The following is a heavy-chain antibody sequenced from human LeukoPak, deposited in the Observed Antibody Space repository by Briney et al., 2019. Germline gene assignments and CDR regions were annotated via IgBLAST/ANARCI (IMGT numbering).Heavy chain of an antibody. CDR3: AKGAYDYIEIAYFDY. CDR1: GFSFDNFA. Sequence: GGPLRLSCVASGFSFDNFAMNWVRQAPGKGLEWVSLIIGSSGSTFYADSVKGRFTISRDKSKNTLYLQMNSLRAEDTAVYYCAKGAYDYIEIAYFDYWGQGSLVTVSS. J-gene: IGHJ4*02. V-gene: IGHV3-23*01. CDR2: IIGSSGST. D-gene: IGHD5-12*01.